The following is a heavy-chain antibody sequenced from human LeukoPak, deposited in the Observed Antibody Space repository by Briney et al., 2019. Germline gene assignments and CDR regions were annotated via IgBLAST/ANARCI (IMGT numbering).Heavy chain of an antibody. D-gene: IGHD2-8*01. CDR2: ISDTGATT. CDR3: AKDASIGRYCTNGVCSPFDY. J-gene: IGHJ4*02. V-gene: IGHV3-23*01. CDR1: GLNFSSYA. Sequence: GGSLRPSCAGSGLNFSSYAMSWVRQAPGKGLEWDSAISDTGATTYDADSVKGRFTISRDNSRSTLYLQMNSLRAEDTALYYCAKDASIGRYCTNGVCSPFDYWGQGTLVTVSS.